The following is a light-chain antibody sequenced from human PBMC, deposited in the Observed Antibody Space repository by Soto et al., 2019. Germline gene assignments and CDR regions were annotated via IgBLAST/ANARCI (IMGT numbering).Light chain of an antibody. J-gene: IGKJ4*01. CDR2: GAS. V-gene: IGKV3-20*01. Sequence: EIVMTQSPATLSVSPGERATLPCRASQSVSDYLAWYQQKPGQAPRLLIYGASSRATGIPDRFSGSGSGTDFTLTISRLEPEDFAVYYCQQYGSSLGVTFGGGTKVDIK. CDR1: QSVSDY. CDR3: QQYGSSLGVT.